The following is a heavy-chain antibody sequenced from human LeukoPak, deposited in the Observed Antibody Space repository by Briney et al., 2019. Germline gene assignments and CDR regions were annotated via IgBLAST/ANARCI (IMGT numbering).Heavy chain of an antibody. CDR3: ATTTIRLGY. CDR1: GGSISSYY. J-gene: IGHJ4*02. CDR2: IYYSGST. D-gene: IGHD1-26*01. Sequence: PSETLSLTCTVFGGSISSYYWSWIRQPPGKGLEWIGYIYYSGSTNYNPSLKSRVTISVDTSKNQFSLKLSSVTAADTAVYYCATTTIRLGYWGQGTLVTVSS. V-gene: IGHV4-59*12.